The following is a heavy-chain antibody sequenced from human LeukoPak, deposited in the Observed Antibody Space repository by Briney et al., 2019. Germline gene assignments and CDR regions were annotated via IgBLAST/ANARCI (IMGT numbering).Heavy chain of an antibody. V-gene: IGHV4-39*07. CDR3: ARAFWRGAVAGT. CDR1: GGSISSSSYY. J-gene: IGHJ5*02. Sequence: SETLSLTCTVSGGSISSSSYYWGWIRQPPGKGLEWIGSIYYSGSTYYNPSLKSRVTISVDTSKNQFSLKLSSVTAADTAVYYCARAFWRGAVAGTWGQGTLVTVSS. D-gene: IGHD6-19*01. CDR2: IYYSGST.